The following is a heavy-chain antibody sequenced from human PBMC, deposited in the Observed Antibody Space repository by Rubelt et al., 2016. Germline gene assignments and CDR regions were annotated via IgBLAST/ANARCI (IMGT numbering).Heavy chain of an antibody. Sequence: EVQLVESGGGLVQPGGSLRLSCAASGFIFSRYWMAWVRQAPGKGLEGVANLKQDGGEKYYAESVKGRCTISRGNAKGSMYLQMNSLRVEDTAVYYCATSWDYWGQGTLVAVSS. CDR3: ATSWDY. CDR2: LKQDGGEK. J-gene: IGHJ4*02. CDR1: GFIFSRYW. V-gene: IGHV3-7*01.